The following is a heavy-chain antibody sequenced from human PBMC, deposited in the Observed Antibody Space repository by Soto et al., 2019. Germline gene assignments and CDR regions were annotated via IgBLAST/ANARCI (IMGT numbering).Heavy chain of an antibody. CDR2: IYFSGIT. CDR3: ACIFSGGCSYGFYYYGMDV. D-gene: IGHD5-18*01. Sequence: SETLSLTWSVSNGSVSSPLSYWGWIRQPPGKRPQWIGVIYFSGITSYNPSLKSRVTISVDTSKNQFSLKLSSVTAADTAVYYCACIFSGGCSYGFYYYGMDVWGQGTTVTVSS. CDR1: NGSVSSPLSY. J-gene: IGHJ6*02. V-gene: IGHV4-39*01.